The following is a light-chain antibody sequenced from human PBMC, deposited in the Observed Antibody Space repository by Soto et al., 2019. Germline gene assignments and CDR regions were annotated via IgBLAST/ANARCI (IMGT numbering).Light chain of an antibody. Sequence: AIRMTQSPSSLSASTGDRVTITCRASQDLSGYVAWYQQKPGRAPNLLVYAASTLQAGVPSRFSGSASGTEFTLTITCLQSEDYATYFCQQYHTQATFGQGTRVDIK. V-gene: IGKV1-8*01. CDR1: QDLSGY. CDR3: QQYHTQAT. J-gene: IGKJ1*01. CDR2: AAS.